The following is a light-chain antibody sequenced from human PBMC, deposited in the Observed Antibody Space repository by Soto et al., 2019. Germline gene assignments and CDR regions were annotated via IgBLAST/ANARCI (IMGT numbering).Light chain of an antibody. CDR1: SSDVGGYNF. V-gene: IGLV2-14*01. J-gene: IGLJ2*01. Sequence: QSVLTQPASVSGSPGQSITISCTGTSSDVGGYNFVSWYQQLPGKAPKLIIYEVTNRPSGVSNRFSGSKSGNTASLTISGLQAEDEADYYCSSYTSSRGVFGGGTQLTVL. CDR3: SSYTSSRGV. CDR2: EVT.